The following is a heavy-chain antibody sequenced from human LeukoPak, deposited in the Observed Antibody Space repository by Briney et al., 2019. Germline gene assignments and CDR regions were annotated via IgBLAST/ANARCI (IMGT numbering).Heavy chain of an antibody. CDR3: ARDLSGYSFGFGGDL. J-gene: IGHJ4*02. Sequence: QAGGSLRLSCAASGFTISANFMSWVRQAPGKGLERVSVMYSVGSTFYADSVKGRFTISRDGYKNTLDLQMDSLRVDDTAVYYCARDLSGYSFGFGGDLWGQGTLVTVSS. V-gene: IGHV3-66*01. CDR2: MYSVGST. D-gene: IGHD6-13*01. CDR1: GFTISANF.